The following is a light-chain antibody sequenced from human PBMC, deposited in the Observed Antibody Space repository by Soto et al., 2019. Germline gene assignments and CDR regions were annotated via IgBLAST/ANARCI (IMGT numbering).Light chain of an antibody. J-gene: IGKJ5*01. CDR1: QGISSY. Sequence: AIRVTQSPSALSASTGDRVTITCRASQGISSYLAWYQQKPGKAPKLLIYAASSLQSGVPSRFSGSGSGTDFTLTISSLQPEDFATYYCQQSYSTPRDTFGQGTRLEIK. V-gene: IGKV1-8*01. CDR3: QQSYSTPRDT. CDR2: AAS.